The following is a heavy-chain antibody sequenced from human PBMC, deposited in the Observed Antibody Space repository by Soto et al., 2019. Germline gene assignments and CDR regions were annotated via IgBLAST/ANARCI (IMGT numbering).Heavy chain of an antibody. D-gene: IGHD1-1*01. Sequence: SVKVYCKASGYRFTDNYIHWVRQAPGQGLEWMGWMNSNSGGTKYAQKFQDRVMMTRDTSISTAYMELRRLMSDDTAVYYCARGSGTSWFDSWGQGALVTVSS. J-gene: IGHJ5*01. V-gene: IGHV1-2*02. CDR3: ARGSGTSWFDS. CDR2: MNSNSGGT. CDR1: GYRFTDNY.